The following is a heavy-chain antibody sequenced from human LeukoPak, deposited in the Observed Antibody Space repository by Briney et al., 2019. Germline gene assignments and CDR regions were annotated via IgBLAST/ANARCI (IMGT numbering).Heavy chain of an antibody. D-gene: IGHD3-10*01. V-gene: IGHV4-61*02. Sequence: SETLSLTCTVSGGSISSGFYYWSRIRQPAGKGLEWIGRIYTSGSTNYNPSLKSRVTISVDTSENQFSLKLTSVTAADTAVYYCARADGSGRYDNPLNYYYYYYMDVWGKGTTVTISS. J-gene: IGHJ6*03. CDR1: GGSISSGFYY. CDR2: IYTSGST. CDR3: ARADGSGRYDNPLNYYYYYYMDV.